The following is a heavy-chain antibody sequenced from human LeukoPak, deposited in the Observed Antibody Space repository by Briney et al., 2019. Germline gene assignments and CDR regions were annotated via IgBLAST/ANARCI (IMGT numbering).Heavy chain of an antibody. CDR1: GFTFSSYS. J-gene: IGHJ4*02. CDR3: ARELNGYGYYFFDY. V-gene: IGHV3-7*01. D-gene: IGHD3-16*01. CDR2: IKEDGSDK. Sequence: GGSLRLSCAASGFTFSSYSMNWVRQAPGKGLEWVANIKEDGSDKYYVDSVKGRFTISRDNAKNSLYLQMNGLGAEDTAVYYCARELNGYGYYFFDYWGPGTLVTVSS.